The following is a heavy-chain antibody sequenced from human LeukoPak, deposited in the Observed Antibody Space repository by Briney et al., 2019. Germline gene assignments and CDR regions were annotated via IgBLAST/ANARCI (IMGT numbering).Heavy chain of an antibody. CDR2: IRSKVYGGTA. Sequence: PGRSLRLSCMTSGFTFGDYAMAWVRQAPGKGLQWIGFIRSKVYGGTADYAAPGKGRFIMSRADYMNIAYLQMNSLTSADTAVYYCATGGSDLEKYKCPYWGQGALVTVSS. V-gene: IGHV3-49*04. CDR3: ATGGSDLEKYKCPY. CDR1: GFTFGDYA. D-gene: IGHD1-1*01. J-gene: IGHJ4*02.